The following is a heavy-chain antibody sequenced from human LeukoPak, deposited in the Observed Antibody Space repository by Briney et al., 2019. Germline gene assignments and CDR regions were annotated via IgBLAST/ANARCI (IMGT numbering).Heavy chain of an antibody. V-gene: IGHV3-23*01. CDR3: AKDDFWSGYSDY. Sequence: GGSLRLSCAASGFTFSSYSMNWVRQAPGKGLEWVSAISGSGGSTYYADSVKGRFTIPRDNSKNTLYLQMNSLRAEDTAVYYCAKDDFWSGYSDYWGQGTLVTVSS. J-gene: IGHJ4*02. CDR2: ISGSGGST. D-gene: IGHD3-3*01. CDR1: GFTFSSYS.